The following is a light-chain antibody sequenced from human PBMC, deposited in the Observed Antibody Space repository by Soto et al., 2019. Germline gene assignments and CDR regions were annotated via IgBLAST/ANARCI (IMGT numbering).Light chain of an antibody. J-gene: IGKJ1*01. CDR2: AAS. V-gene: IGKV3-20*01. CDR1: LSLPSRS. Sequence: EIVLTQSPGTLSLSPGDRATLSCRASLSLPSRSLAWYQQRPGQAPRVLISAASTRAADIPDRFSGSGSGTDFTLTINRLEPEDFAVYYCQQYDYSPRTFGQGTKV. CDR3: QQYDYSPRT.